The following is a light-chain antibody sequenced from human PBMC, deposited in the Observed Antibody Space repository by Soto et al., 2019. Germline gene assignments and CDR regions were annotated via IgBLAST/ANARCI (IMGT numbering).Light chain of an antibody. CDR2: DVS. Sequence: QSVLTQPASVSGSPGQSITISCTGTSSDVGGYDYVSWYQQPPGKAPKLMIYDVSNWPSGVSNRFSGSKSGNTASLTISGLQAEDEADYYCSSYTSGGTLVFGTGTKVTVL. V-gene: IGLV2-14*01. CDR1: SSDVGGYDY. CDR3: SSYTSGGTLV. J-gene: IGLJ1*01.